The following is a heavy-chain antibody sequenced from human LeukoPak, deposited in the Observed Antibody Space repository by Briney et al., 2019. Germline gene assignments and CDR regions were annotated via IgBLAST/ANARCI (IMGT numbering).Heavy chain of an antibody. CDR2: INSDGSNT. Sequence: GGSLRLSCAASGFTFSSYWMLWVRQTPGKGLVWVSRINSDGSNTNYADSVKGRFTISRDNAKNTVYLQMNSLRVEGTAVYYCARGNFWPNSWGQGTLVTVSS. J-gene: IGHJ4*02. CDR3: ARGNFWPNS. CDR1: GFTFSSYW. V-gene: IGHV3-74*01.